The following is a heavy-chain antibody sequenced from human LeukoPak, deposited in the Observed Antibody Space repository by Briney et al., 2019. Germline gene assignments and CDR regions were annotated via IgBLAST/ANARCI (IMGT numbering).Heavy chain of an antibody. Sequence: NRGASLKISCKASGYIFTSYWIGWVRQLPGKGLEWMGVIHPGEYERRYSPSFEGQVTISADKSISTAYMQWSSLKASDTAMYYCARRTDSGWKWFDPWGQGTLVTVSS. D-gene: IGHD6-25*01. V-gene: IGHV5-51*01. CDR3: ARRTDSGWKWFDP. J-gene: IGHJ5*02. CDR2: IHPGEYER. CDR1: GYIFTSYW.